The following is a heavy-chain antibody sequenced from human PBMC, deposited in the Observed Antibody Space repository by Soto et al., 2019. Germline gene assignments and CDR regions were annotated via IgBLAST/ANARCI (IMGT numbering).Heavy chain of an antibody. J-gene: IGHJ5*02. CDR2: IYYSGST. D-gene: IGHD6-6*01. CDR1: GGSISSYY. Sequence: PSETLSLTCTVSGGSISSYYWSWIRQPPGKGLEWIGYIYYSGSTNYNPSLKSRVTISVDTSKNQFSLKLSSVTAADTAVYYCAREILYSSSSKFDPWGQGTLVTVSS. V-gene: IGHV4-59*01. CDR3: AREILYSSSSKFDP.